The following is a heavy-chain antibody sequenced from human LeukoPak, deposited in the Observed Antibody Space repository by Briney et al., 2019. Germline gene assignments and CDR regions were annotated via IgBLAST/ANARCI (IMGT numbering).Heavy chain of an antibody. CDR1: GFTFGGYA. J-gene: IGHJ4*02. CDR2: IRSKALYGTS. CDR3: VRESVRDYYFDY. V-gene: IGHV3-49*04. Sequence: GGSLRLSCRGSGFTFGGYALSWVRQAPGKGLEWVGFIRSKALYGTSEYAASVECRFTISRDDSSSIAYLQMNSLKTEDTAVYFCVRESVRDYYFDYWGQGTLVTVSS. D-gene: IGHD3-10*02.